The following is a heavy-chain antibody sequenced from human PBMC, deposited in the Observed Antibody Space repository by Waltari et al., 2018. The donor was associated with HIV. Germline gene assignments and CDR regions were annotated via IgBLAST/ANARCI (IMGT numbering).Heavy chain of an antibody. V-gene: IGHV4-59*01. CDR1: GGSISSYY. D-gene: IGHD3-22*01. Sequence: QVQLQESGPGLVKPSETLSLTCTVSGGSISSYYWSWIRQPPGMGLEWIGHIYYSGSTNYNPSLQSRVTISLDTSKNQFSLKRSSVTAADTAVYYCARVRITMIVARPNDAFDIWGQGTMVTVSS. CDR3: ARVRITMIVARPNDAFDI. J-gene: IGHJ3*02. CDR2: IYYSGST.